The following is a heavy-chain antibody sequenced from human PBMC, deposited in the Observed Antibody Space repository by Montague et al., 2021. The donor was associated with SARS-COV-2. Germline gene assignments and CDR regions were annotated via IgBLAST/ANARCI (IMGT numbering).Heavy chain of an antibody. CDR1: GFTLSAYW. Sequence: SLRLSCAASGFTLSAYWMHWVRQAPGQGLEWVARIRADGTTTHYADSVKGRFTISRDNAQDTVYLHMTTLTAEDTAVYYCVRAFSNSFKWFDPWGQGTLVTVSS. V-gene: IGHV3-74*01. D-gene: IGHD6-13*01. J-gene: IGHJ5*02. CDR3: VRAFSNSFKWFDP. CDR2: IRADGTTT.